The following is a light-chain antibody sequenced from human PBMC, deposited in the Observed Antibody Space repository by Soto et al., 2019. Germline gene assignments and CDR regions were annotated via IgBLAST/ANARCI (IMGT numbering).Light chain of an antibody. CDR3: EKYNSAPLSLT. CDR2: AAS. V-gene: IGKV1-27*01. Sequence: DIQMTQSPSSLSASVGDRVTITCRASQCISNYLAWYQQKPGKVPNLLIYAASTLQSGVPSRFSGSGSGTDVTLTISSLQPEDVATYYCEKYNSAPLSLTCGGGTKVEIK. CDR1: QCISNY. J-gene: IGKJ4*01.